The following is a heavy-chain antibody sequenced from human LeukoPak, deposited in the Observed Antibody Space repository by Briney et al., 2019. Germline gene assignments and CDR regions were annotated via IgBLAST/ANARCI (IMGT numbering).Heavy chain of an antibody. V-gene: IGHV4-59*12. CDR1: GGSISSYY. CDR2: IYYSGST. J-gene: IGHJ5*02. D-gene: IGHD6-13*01. CDR3: ARDLAAYSSSWSP. Sequence: SETLSLTCTVSGGSISSYYWSWIRQPPGKGLEWIGYIYYSGSTNYNPSLKSRVTMSVDTSKNQFSLKLSSVTAADTAVYYCARDLAAYSSSWSPWGQGTLVTVSS.